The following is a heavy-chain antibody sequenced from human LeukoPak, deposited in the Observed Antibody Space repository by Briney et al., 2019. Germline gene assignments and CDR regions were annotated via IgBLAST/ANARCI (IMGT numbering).Heavy chain of an antibody. CDR3: ARAIAVAGHGSYYYMDV. CDR1: GGSIRSANYY. D-gene: IGHD6-19*01. J-gene: IGHJ6*03. V-gene: IGHV4-61*02. Sequence: SETLSLTCTVSGGSIRSANYYWGWIRQPAGKGLEWIGRIYTSGSTNYNPSLKSRVTMSVDTSKNQFSLKLSSVTAADTAVYYCARAIAVAGHGSYYYMDVWGKGTTVTISS. CDR2: IYTSGST.